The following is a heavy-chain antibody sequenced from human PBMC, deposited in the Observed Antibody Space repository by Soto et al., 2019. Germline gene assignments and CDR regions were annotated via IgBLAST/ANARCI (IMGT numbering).Heavy chain of an antibody. CDR3: AKDLGLLWFGPYYYGMDV. J-gene: IGHJ6*02. CDR1: GFTFSSYG. D-gene: IGHD3-10*01. V-gene: IGHV3-30*18. CDR2: ISYDGSNK. Sequence: QVQLVESGGGVVQPGRSLRLSCAASGFTFSSYGMHWVRQAPGKGLEWVAVISYDGSNKYYADSVKGRFTISRDNSKNTLYLQMNSLRAEYTAVYYCAKDLGLLWFGPYYYGMDVWGQGTTVTVSS.